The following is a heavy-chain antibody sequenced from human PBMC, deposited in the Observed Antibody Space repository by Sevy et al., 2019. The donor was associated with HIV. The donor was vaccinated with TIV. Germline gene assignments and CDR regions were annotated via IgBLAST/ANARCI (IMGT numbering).Heavy chain of an antibody. Sequence: GGSLRLSCAASGFTFSTYAMSWVRQAPGKGLEWVSVISGSGGDTYYAESVKGRFTISRDNSKNTLYLQMNSLRAEDTAVYYCARDKTILEGRYGMDVWGQGTTVTVSS. CDR3: ARDKTILEGRYGMDV. CDR2: ISGSGGDT. CDR1: GFTFSTYA. J-gene: IGHJ6*02. D-gene: IGHD3-3*01. V-gene: IGHV3-23*01.